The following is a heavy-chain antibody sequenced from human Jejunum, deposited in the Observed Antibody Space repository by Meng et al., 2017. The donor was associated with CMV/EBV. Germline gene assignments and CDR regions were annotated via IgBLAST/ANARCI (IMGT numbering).Heavy chain of an antibody. CDR3: GDPPAGY. J-gene: IGHJ4*02. V-gene: IGHV4-4*01. CDR2: IFHSGAT. CDR1: GGSLIGTNW. Sequence: TLSLTCVVSGGSLIGTNWWNWVRQPPGGGLEWIGEIFHSGATNYNPSLKSRATLSIDNSKNQFSLKLTSVTVADTAVYFCGDPPAGYWGQGVLVTVSP.